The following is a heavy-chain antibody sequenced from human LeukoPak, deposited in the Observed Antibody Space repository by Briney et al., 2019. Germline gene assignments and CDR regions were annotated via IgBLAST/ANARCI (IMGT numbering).Heavy chain of an antibody. Sequence: SETLSLTCAVYGGSFSGYYWSWIRQPPGKGLEWIGEINHSGSTNYNPSLKSRVTISVDTSKNQFSLKLSSVTAADTAVYYCAADSEDIVVVVAATAGVLWGQGTLVTVSS. CDR2: INHSGST. D-gene: IGHD2-15*01. V-gene: IGHV4-34*01. CDR1: GGSFSGYY. CDR3: AADSEDIVVVVAATAGVL. J-gene: IGHJ4*02.